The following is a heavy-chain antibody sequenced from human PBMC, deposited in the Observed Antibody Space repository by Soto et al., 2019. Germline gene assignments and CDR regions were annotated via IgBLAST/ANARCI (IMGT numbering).Heavy chain of an antibody. V-gene: IGHV4-30-2*01. CDR1: GGSISSGGYS. Sequence: SETLSLTCAVSGGSISSGGYSWSWIRQPPGKGLEWIGYIYHSGSTYYNPSLKSRVTISVDRSKNQFSLKLSSVTAADTAVYYCASRIEWFYYFDYWGQGTLVTVSS. CDR2: IYHSGST. D-gene: IGHD3-3*01. CDR3: ASRIEWFYYFDY. J-gene: IGHJ4*02.